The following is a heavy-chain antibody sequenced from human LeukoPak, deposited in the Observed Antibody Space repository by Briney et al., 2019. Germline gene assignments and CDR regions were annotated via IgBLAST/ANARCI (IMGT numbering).Heavy chain of an antibody. V-gene: IGHV3-30-3*01. D-gene: IGHD2-15*01. CDR2: ISYDGSNK. Sequence: GGSLRLSCAASGFTFSSYAMHWVRQAPGKGLEWVAVISYDGSNKYYADSVKGRFTISRDNSKNTLYLQMNSLRAEDTAVYYCARDRPSRGYSYSGMDVGGQGTRVTVS. CDR1: GFTFSSYA. CDR3: ARDRPSRGYSYSGMDV. J-gene: IGHJ6*02.